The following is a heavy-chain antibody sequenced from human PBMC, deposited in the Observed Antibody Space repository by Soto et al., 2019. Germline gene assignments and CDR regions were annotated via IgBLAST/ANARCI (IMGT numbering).Heavy chain of an antibody. J-gene: IGHJ4*02. CDR1: GGSFSGYY. D-gene: IGHD3-16*02. CDR2: INHSGGT. CDR3: ARFARFGGVIDTKYYFDY. V-gene: IGHV4-34*01. Sequence: PSETLSLTCAVYGGSFSGYYWSWIRQPPGKGLEWIGEINHSGGTNYNPSLKSRVTISVDTSKNQFSLKLSSVTAADTAVYYCARFARFGGVIDTKYYFDYWGQGTLVTVSS.